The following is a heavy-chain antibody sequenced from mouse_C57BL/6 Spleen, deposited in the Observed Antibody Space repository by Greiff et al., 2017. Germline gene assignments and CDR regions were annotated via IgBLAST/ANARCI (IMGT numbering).Heavy chain of an antibody. V-gene: IGHV1-19*01. Sequence: VQLQQSGPVLVKPGASVKMSCKASGYTFTDYYMNWVKQSHGQSLEWIGVINPYNGGTSYNQKFKGKATLTVDKSSSTAYMELNSLTSEDSAVYYCSRSAIYYDYDKGFAYWGQGTLVTVSA. CDR3: SRSAIYYDYDKGFAY. D-gene: IGHD2-4*01. J-gene: IGHJ3*01. CDR1: GYTFTDYY. CDR2: INPYNGGT.